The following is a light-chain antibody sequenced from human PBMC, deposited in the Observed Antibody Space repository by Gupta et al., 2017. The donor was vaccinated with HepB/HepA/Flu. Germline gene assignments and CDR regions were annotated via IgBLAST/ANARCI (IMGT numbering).Light chain of an antibody. V-gene: IGKV3-15*01. CDR1: QSVSSN. J-gene: IGKJ4*01. Sequence: EIVMTQPPATLSVSPGERATLSCRASQSVSSNLAWYQQKPGQAPRLLIYGASTRATGIPARFSGSGCGTEFTLTISSRQTEDFAVYYCQQHNNWPPLTFGGGTKVEIK. CDR2: GAS. CDR3: QQHNNWPPLT.